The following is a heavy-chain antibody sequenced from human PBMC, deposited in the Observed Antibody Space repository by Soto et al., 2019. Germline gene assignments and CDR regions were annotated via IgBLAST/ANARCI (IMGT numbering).Heavy chain of an antibody. CDR3: ARDEGPLEYSSS. V-gene: IGHV3-30-3*01. J-gene: IGHJ4*02. D-gene: IGHD6-6*01. Sequence: GGSLRLSCAASGFTFSSYAMHWVRQAPGKGLEWVAAISYDGSNKYYADSVKGRFTISRDNSKNTLYLQMNSLRAEDTAVYYCARDEGPLEYSSSWGQGTLVTVSS. CDR2: ISYDGSNK. CDR1: GFTFSSYA.